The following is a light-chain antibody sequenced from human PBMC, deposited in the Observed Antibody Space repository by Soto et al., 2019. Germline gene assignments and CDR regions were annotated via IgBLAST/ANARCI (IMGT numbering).Light chain of an antibody. CDR3: QQYKNWPPIT. Sequence: EIVMTQSPATLSVSPGERATLSCRASQSVSGNLAWYQQKPGQAPMLLIYAASTRATVIPARFSGSGSGTEFTLTISGLQAEDFAVYYCQQYKNWPPITSGPGTKVDI. CDR2: AAS. V-gene: IGKV3-15*01. CDR1: QSVSGN. J-gene: IGKJ3*01.